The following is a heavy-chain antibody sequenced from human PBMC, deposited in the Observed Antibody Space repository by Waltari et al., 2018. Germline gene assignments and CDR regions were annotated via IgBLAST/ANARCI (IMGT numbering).Heavy chain of an antibody. CDR1: GGTFSSSA. Sequence: QVQLVQSGAEVKKPGSSVKVSCKASGGTFSSSAISWVRQAPGQGLEWMGGIIPIFGTANYAQKFQGRVTITADESTSTAYMELSSLRSEDTAVYYCARGRLDYGGNRSWFDPWGQGTLVTVSS. CDR3: ARGRLDYGGNRSWFDP. D-gene: IGHD4-17*01. V-gene: IGHV1-69*01. CDR2: IIPIFGTA. J-gene: IGHJ5*02.